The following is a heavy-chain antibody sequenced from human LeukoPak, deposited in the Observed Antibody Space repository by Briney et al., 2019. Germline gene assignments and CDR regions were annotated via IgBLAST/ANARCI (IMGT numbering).Heavy chain of an antibody. CDR2: IYYSGST. D-gene: IGHD6-6*01. J-gene: IGHJ4*02. CDR1: GGSISSYY. V-gene: IGHV4-59*01. CDR3: ARSFTSIAARGPFDY. Sequence: SETLSLTCTVSGGSISSYYWSWIRQPPGKGLEWIGYIYYSGSTNYNPSLKSRVTISVDTSKNQFSLKLSSVTAADTAVYYCARSFTSIAARGPFDYWGQGTLVTLSS.